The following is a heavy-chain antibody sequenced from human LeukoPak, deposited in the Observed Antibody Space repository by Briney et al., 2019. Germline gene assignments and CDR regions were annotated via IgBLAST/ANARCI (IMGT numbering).Heavy chain of an antibody. J-gene: IGHJ5*02. CDR3: ARGRYNWKYENWLDP. CDR1: GYTFTGYY. Sequence: ASVKVSCKASGYTFTGYYMHWVRQAPGQGLEWMGWINPNSGGTNYAQKFQGRVTMTRDTSISTAYMELSRLRSDDTAVYYCARGRYNWKYENWLDPWGQGTLVTVSS. V-gene: IGHV1-2*02. D-gene: IGHD1-20*01. CDR2: INPNSGGT.